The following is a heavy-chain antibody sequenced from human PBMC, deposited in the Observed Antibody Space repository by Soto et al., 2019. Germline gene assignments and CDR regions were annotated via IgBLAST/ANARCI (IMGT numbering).Heavy chain of an antibody. CDR3: ARTSGYCSSTSCSYYYYYGMDV. D-gene: IGHD2-2*01. CDR2: IDWDDDK. Sequence: SGPTLVNPTQTLTLTCTFSGSSLSTSGMRVSWIRQPPGKALEWLARIDWDDDKFYSTSLKTRLTISKDTSKNQVVLTMTNMDPVDTATYYCARTSGYCSSTSCSYYYYYGMDVWGQGTTVTVSS. V-gene: IGHV2-70*04. J-gene: IGHJ6*02. CDR1: GSSLSTSGMR.